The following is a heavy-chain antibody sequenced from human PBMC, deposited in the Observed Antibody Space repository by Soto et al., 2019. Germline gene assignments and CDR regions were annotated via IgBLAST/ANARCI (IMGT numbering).Heavy chain of an antibody. Sequence: QVQLGESGGGVVQPGRSLRLSCAASGFTFRNHAMHWVRQAPGKGVEWAGLIWYDGTSKYYADSVKGRFTISRDNSKNTLYLEMKGLRVEDTAIYYCARDQGVVIIKDHWGQGTLVTVSS. J-gene: IGHJ4*02. D-gene: IGHD6-6*01. CDR1: GFTFRNHA. V-gene: IGHV3-33*08. CDR3: ARDQGVVIIKDH. CDR2: IWYDGTSK.